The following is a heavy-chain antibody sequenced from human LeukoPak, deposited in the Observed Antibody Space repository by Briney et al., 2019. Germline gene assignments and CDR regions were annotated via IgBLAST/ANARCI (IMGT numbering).Heavy chain of an antibody. J-gene: IGHJ6*02. V-gene: IGHV4-4*07. CDR3: AREVDCGYTSCYFPLEV. CDR2: LYSSGST. CDR1: GGSISRDY. D-gene: IGHD2-2*01. Sequence: SETLSLTCTVSGGSISRDYWNWTRQPAGKGLEWIGRLYSSGSTIYNPSLKSRATMSVDTSKNQFSLRLTSVTAADTAVYYCAREVDCGYTSCYFPLEVWGQGTSVTVSS.